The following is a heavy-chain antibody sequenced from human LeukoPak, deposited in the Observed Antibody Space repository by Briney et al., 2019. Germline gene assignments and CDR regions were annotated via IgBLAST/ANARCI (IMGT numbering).Heavy chain of an antibody. Sequence: GGSLRLSCAASGFTFSSYSMNWVRQAPGKGLEWVSSISSSSSYIYYADSVKGRFTISRDNAKNSLYLQMNSLRAEDTAVYYCARGRIIQPLYFDYWGQGTLVTVSS. D-gene: IGHD5-18*01. J-gene: IGHJ4*02. CDR2: ISSSSSYI. CDR3: ARGRIIQPLYFDY. CDR1: GFTFSSYS. V-gene: IGHV3-21*01.